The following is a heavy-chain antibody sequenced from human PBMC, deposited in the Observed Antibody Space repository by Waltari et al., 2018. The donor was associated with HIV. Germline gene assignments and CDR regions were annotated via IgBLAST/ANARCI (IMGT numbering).Heavy chain of an antibody. D-gene: IGHD2-15*01. Sequence: EVQLAESGGGLVQPGGSLNVSCEVSGLAFSRYWMIWVRQAPGKGPGVVANINENGDEKYHVDSMKGRFVISRDNTKQSLYLEMKNLRVEDTAVYYCVRGSGSFWGQGTLVTVSS. CDR1: GLAFSRYW. J-gene: IGHJ4*02. V-gene: IGHV3-7*04. CDR2: INENGDEK. CDR3: VRGSGSF.